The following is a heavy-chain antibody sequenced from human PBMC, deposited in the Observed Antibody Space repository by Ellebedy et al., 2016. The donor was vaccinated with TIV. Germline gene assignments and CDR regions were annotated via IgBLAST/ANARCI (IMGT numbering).Heavy chain of an antibody. D-gene: IGHD3-16*01. J-gene: IGHJ5*02. Sequence: GESLKISCAASGFTLSTHGMNWVRQAPGKGLEWVSYISGSASVTAYADSVKGRFTISRDNARTSLYLQMNSLRVDDTAMYYCARSYGARTSGPWGQGTLVTVSS. CDR2: ISGSASVT. V-gene: IGHV3-48*04. CDR3: ARSYGARTSGP. CDR1: GFTLSTHG.